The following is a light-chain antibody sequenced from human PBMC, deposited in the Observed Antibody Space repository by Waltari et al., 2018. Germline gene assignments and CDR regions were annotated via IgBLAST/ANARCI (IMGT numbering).Light chain of an antibody. CDR1: QSITNW. J-gene: IGKJ1*01. CDR2: KAS. CDR3: QQYDNYWT. Sequence: DIQMTQSPSTLSASIGDRVTITCRASQSITNWLAWYQQKPGKAPKLLIYKASNLESGVPSRFSGSASGTEFTLTISSLQPDDFATYYCQQYDNYWTFGQGTKVEIK. V-gene: IGKV1-5*03.